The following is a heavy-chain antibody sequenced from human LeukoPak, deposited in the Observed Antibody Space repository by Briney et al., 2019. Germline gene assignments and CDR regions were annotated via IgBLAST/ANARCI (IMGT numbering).Heavy chain of an antibody. J-gene: IGHJ4*02. CDR3: AREYDSSRYYPKKYYFDY. CDR2: INHSGST. Sequence: SETLSLTCAVYGGSFSGYYWSWIRQPPGKGLEWIGEINHSGSTNYNPSLKSRVTISVDTSKNQFSLKLSSVTAADTAVYYCAREYDSSRYYPKKYYFDYWGQGTLVTVSS. CDR1: GGSFSGYY. V-gene: IGHV4-34*01. D-gene: IGHD3-22*01.